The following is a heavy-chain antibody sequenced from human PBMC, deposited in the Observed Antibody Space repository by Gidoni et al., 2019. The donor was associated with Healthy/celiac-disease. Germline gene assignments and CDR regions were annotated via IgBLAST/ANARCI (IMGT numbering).Heavy chain of an antibody. Sequence: EVQLVESGGGLVKPGGSLRLSCAASGFPFSSYSMNWVRQAPGKGLEWVSSISSSSSYIYYADSVKGRFTISRDNAKNSLYLQMNSLRAEDTAVYYCARVFGLYYYDSSGYLEVGYWGQGTLVTVSS. V-gene: IGHV3-21*01. J-gene: IGHJ4*02. CDR2: ISSSSSYI. D-gene: IGHD3-22*01. CDR3: ARVFGLYYYDSSGYLEVGY. CDR1: GFPFSSYS.